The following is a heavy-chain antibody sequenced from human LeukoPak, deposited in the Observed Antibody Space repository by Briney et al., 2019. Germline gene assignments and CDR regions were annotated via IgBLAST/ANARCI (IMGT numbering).Heavy chain of an antibody. J-gene: IGHJ4*02. Sequence: SETLSLTCTVSGGSISSYYWSWIRQPPGKGLEWIGYIYCSGSTNYNSSLKSRVTISVDTSKNQFSLKLSSVTAADTAVYYCASLTPYEQWNYYFDYWGQGTLVTVSS. CDR2: IYCSGST. V-gene: IGHV4-59*01. CDR1: GGSISSYY. CDR3: ASLTPYEQWNYYFDY. D-gene: IGHD1/OR15-1a*01.